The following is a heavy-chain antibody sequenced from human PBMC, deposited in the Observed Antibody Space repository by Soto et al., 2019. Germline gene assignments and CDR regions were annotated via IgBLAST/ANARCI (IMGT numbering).Heavy chain of an antibody. V-gene: IGHV3-21*01. CDR3: ARVGFGEFPYYYYYAMDV. Sequence: GGSLRLSCAVSGFTFGTHSMNWVRQSPGKGLEWVSSISHSSSYIYYADSVTGRFTISRDNAKNSLYLQMNSLRAEDTAVYYCARVGFGEFPYYYYYAMDVWGQGTPVTVSS. J-gene: IGHJ6*02. CDR1: GFTFGTHS. D-gene: IGHD3-10*01. CDR2: ISHSSSYI.